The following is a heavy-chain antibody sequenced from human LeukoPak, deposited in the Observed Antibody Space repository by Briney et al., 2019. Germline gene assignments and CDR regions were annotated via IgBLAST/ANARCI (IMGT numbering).Heavy chain of an antibody. Sequence: GGSLRLSCAASGFTFSSYAMSWVRQAPGKGLEWVSAISGSGGSTYYADSVKGRFTISRDNSKNTLYLQMNSLRAGDTAVYYCAKDDTNIVVVLDVWGQGTTVTVSS. CDR3: AKDDTNIVVVLDV. CDR1: GFTFSSYA. V-gene: IGHV3-23*01. J-gene: IGHJ6*02. D-gene: IGHD2-15*01. CDR2: ISGSGGST.